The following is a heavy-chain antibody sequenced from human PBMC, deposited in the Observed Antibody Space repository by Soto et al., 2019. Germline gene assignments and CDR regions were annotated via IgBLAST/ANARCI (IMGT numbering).Heavy chain of an antibody. CDR1: GFTFDDYA. Sequence: EVQLVESGGGLVQPGGSLRLSCAASGFTFDDYAIHWVRQAPGKGLEWVSGISWNGAATGYVDSVKGRFSISRDNTKNTLYLQMDSLRSEDTAVYYCANLPLYGSGFDSWGQGTLVTVSS. CDR2: ISWNGAAT. V-gene: IGHV3-9*01. D-gene: IGHD3-10*01. CDR3: ANLPLYGSGFDS. J-gene: IGHJ4*02.